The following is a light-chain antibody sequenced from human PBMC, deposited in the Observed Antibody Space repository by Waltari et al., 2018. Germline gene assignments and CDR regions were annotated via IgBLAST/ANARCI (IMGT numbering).Light chain of an antibody. CDR3: QQYNNWPPP. CDR1: QSVSSN. CDR2: GES. J-gene: IGKJ4*01. V-gene: IGKV3-15*01. Sequence: ETVMTQSPATLSVSPGERSTLSCRASQSVSSNLAWYQQKPGHAPRHLIYGESTRATGIPARFSGSGSGTEFTLTISSLQSEDFAVYYCQQYNNWPPPFGGGTKVEIK.